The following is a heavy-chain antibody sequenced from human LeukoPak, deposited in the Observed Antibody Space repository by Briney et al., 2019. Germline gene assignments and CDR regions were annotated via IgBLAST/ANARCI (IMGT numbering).Heavy chain of an antibody. CDR1: GYTFTSYD. D-gene: IGHD3-10*01. CDR2: MNPNSGNT. J-gene: IGHJ5*02. V-gene: IGHV1-8*01. CDR3: ARDTAITMIRGVIISADSWFDP. Sequence: ASVKVSCKASGYTFTSYDINWVRQATGQGLEWMGWMNPNSGNTGYAQKFQGRVTMTRNTSISTAYMELRSLRSDDTAVYYCARDTAITMIRGVIISADSWFDPWGQGTLVTVSS.